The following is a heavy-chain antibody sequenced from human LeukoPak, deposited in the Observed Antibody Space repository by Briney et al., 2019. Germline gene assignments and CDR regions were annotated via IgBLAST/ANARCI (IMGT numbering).Heavy chain of an antibody. V-gene: IGHV1-69*01. CDR3: AIFQGTYGDNENDY. D-gene: IGHD4-17*01. J-gene: IGHJ4*02. CDR2: IIPMINTP. CDR1: GGTFRSYA. Sequence: SVKVSCKASGGTFRSYAITWVRQAPGKGLAWMAGIIPMINTPKYAQKFQGRVSITADESTSTGYMEVSSLRSEDTAVYYCAIFQGTYGDNENDYWGQGTLVTVSS.